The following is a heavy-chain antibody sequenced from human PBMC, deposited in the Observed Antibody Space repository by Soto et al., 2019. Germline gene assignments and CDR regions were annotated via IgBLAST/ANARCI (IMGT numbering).Heavy chain of an antibody. J-gene: IGHJ4*02. CDR1: GGSISSGDYY. D-gene: IGHD3-10*01. V-gene: IGHV4-30-4*01. Sequence: QVQLQESGPGLVKPSQTLSLTCTVSGGSISSGDYYWSWIRQPPGKGLEWIGYIDYSGSTYYNPSLKSRVTISVDTSKKQCYLKMSFVTAAYTAVYYCARGPAGYGSVSYYQGIWDFDFAYWCQGTLVTVSS. CDR2: IDYSGST. CDR3: ARGPAGYGSVSYYQGIWDFDFAY.